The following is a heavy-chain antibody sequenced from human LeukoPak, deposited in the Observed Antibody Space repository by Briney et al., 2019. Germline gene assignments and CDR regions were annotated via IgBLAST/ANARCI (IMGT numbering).Heavy chain of an antibody. J-gene: IGHJ3*02. CDR2: IYYSGST. Sequence: SETLSLTCTVSGGSISSSSYYWGWIRQPPGKGLEWIGSIYYSGSTYYNPSLKSRVTISVDTSKNQFSLKLSSVTAADTAVYYCARRHGRNAYDFSPNDAFDIWGQGTMVTVSS. D-gene: IGHD3-3*01. CDR1: GGSISSSSYY. V-gene: IGHV4-39*01. CDR3: ARRHGRNAYDFSPNDAFDI.